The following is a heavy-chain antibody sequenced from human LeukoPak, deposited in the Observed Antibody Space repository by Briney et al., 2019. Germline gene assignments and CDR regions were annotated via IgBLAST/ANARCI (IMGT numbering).Heavy chain of an antibody. Sequence: GGSLRLSCAASGFTFSSYAMNWVRQAPGKGLEWVAVISYDGSNKYFADSVKGRFTISRDNSKNTLYLQMNSLRAEDTAVYYCARDLRRDGYSSIYYYYYGMDVWGQGTTVTVSS. V-gene: IGHV3-30-3*01. CDR1: GFTFSSYA. CDR3: ARDLRRDGYSSIYYYYYGMDV. D-gene: IGHD5-24*01. CDR2: ISYDGSNK. J-gene: IGHJ6*02.